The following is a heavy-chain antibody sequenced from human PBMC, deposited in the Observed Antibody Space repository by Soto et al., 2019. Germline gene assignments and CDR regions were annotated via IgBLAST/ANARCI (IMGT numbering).Heavy chain of an antibody. J-gene: IGHJ4*02. CDR1: GGSISSSSSY. V-gene: IGHV4-39*01. CDR2: IYYLGNT. CDR3: AGLYPYESSGYQLDY. D-gene: IGHD3-22*01. Sequence: QLQLQESGPGLAKPSETLSLTCTVSGGSISSSSSYWGWIRQPPGKGLEWVGNIYYLGNTYYNPSLGSRVTISVDTSKNQFSLKLSSVTAADTAVFYCAGLYPYESSGYQLDYWGQGTLVTVSS.